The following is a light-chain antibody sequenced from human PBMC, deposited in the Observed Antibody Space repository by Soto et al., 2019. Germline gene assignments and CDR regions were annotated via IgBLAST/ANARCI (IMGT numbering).Light chain of an antibody. Sequence: QSALTQPPSASGSPGQSVTISCTGTSSDVGAYEYVSWYQQHPGKAPKLMIYVVSKRPSGVPDRFSGSKSGNTASLTVSGLQAEDEADYYCSSYAGSSVLFGGGTKLTVL. CDR3: SSYAGSSVL. V-gene: IGLV2-8*01. CDR1: SSDVGAYEY. CDR2: VVS. J-gene: IGLJ2*01.